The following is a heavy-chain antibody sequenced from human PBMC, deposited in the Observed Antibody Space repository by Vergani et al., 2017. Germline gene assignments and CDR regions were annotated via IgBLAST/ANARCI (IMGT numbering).Heavy chain of an antibody. CDR3: ARRDSSSPALDY. J-gene: IGHJ4*02. D-gene: IGHD6-6*01. CDR2: IGTAGDT. Sequence: DVDLVESGGGFVQPGGSRRLSCAASGFTFSTYDMHWVRQATGKGLEWVSAIGTAGDTYYPGSVKGRFTIFRENAKNSLYLQMNGLRAGDTAVYYCARRDSSSPALDYWGQGTLVTVSS. CDR1: GFTFSTYD. V-gene: IGHV3-13*01.